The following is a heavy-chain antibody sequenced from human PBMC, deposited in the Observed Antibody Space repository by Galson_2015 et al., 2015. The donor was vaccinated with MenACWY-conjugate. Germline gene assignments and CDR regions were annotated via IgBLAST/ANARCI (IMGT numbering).Heavy chain of an antibody. CDR1: GFIFSSHS. V-gene: IGHV3-48*01. CDR2: ISSSSTSI. CDR3: AKAEAVEYFQH. D-gene: IGHD6-19*01. Sequence: SLRLSRAASGFIFSSHSMNWVRQAPGRGLEWISYISSSSTSINYADSVKGRFTISRDNAKNSLYLQMNSLRAEDTAVYYCAKAEAVEYFQHWGQGTLVTVSS. J-gene: IGHJ1*01.